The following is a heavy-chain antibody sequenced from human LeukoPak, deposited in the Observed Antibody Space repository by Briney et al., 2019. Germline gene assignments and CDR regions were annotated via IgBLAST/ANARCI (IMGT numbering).Heavy chain of an antibody. D-gene: IGHD1-1*01. CDR3: ARGRDDWNPGWFDP. J-gene: IGHJ5*02. Sequence: ASVKVSCKASGYTFTGYYLHWVRQAPGQGLEWMGWINPNSGGTNYAQKFQGRVTMTRDTSISTAYMELSRLRSDDTAVYYCARGRDDWNPGWFDPWGQGTLVTVSS. V-gene: IGHV1-2*02. CDR2: INPNSGGT. CDR1: GYTFTGYY.